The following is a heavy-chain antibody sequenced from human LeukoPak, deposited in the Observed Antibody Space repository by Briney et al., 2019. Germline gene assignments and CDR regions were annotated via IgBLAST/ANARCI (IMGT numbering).Heavy chain of an antibody. Sequence: PGGSLRLSCAASEFTFDDYAMHWVRQAPGKGLEWVGRIKSKTDGETRDYAAPVKGRFTISRDDSKNTVYLQMNSLKSEDTAVYYCTKEASGALDPWGQGTLVTVSS. CDR2: IKSKTDGETR. CDR3: TKEASGALDP. D-gene: IGHD3-10*01. V-gene: IGHV3-15*01. J-gene: IGHJ5*02. CDR1: EFTFDDYA.